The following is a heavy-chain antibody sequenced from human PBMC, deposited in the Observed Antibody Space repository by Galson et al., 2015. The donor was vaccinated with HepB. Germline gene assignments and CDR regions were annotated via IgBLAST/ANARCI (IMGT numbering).Heavy chain of an antibody. J-gene: IGHJ6*02. D-gene: IGHD1-20*01. Sequence: SLRLSCAASGFTVSSDYMNWVRQAPGKGLEWVSVIYTGGSTYYADSVKGRFTISRDNSKNTVYLQMSSLRPEDTAVYYCAGILYNWNLNYYYGMDVWGQGTTVTVSS. V-gene: IGHV3-66*02. CDR2: IYTGGST. CDR1: GFTVSSDY. CDR3: AGILYNWNLNYYYGMDV.